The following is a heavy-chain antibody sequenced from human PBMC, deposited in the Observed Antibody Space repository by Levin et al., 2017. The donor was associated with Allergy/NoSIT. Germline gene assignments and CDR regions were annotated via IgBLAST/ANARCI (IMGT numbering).Heavy chain of an antibody. V-gene: IGHV3-53*01. CDR3: ARDRTYFGMDV. Sequence: GESLKISCAASGFTVSSDFMSWVRQAPGKGLEWVSIMYSGGATYHADSVKGRITVSRDNSKNTLYLQMNTLRAEDTAVYYCARDRTYFGMDVWGQGTTVTVSS. J-gene: IGHJ6*02. CDR2: MYSGGAT. CDR1: GFTVSSDF. D-gene: IGHD1-14*01.